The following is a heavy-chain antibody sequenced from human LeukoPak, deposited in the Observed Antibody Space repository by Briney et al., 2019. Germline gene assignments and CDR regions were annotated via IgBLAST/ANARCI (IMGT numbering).Heavy chain of an antibody. J-gene: IGHJ3*02. CDR2: IYYSGST. V-gene: IGHV4-59*01. Sequence: SETLSLTCTVSGGSISSYYWSWIRQPPGKGLEWIGYIYYSGSTNYNPSLKSRVTISVDTSKNQFSLKLSSVTAADTAVYYCARCSGPWDAFDIWGQGTMVTVSS. D-gene: IGHD3-10*02. CDR1: GGSISSYY. CDR3: ARCSGPWDAFDI.